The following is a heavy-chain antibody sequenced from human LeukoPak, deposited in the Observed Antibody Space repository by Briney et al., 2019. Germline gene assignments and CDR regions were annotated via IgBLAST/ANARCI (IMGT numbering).Heavy chain of an antibody. CDR1: GGSISSSSYY. J-gene: IGHJ4*02. CDR2: IYYSGST. CDR3: ARLCLEGSGGYYFDY. D-gene: IGHD4-23*01. Sequence: SETLSLTCTVSGGSISSSSYYWGWIRQPPGKGLEWIGSIYYSGSTYYNPSLKSRVTISVDTSKNQFSLKLSSVTAADTAVYYCARLCLEGSGGYYFDYWGQGTLVTVSS. V-gene: IGHV4-39*01.